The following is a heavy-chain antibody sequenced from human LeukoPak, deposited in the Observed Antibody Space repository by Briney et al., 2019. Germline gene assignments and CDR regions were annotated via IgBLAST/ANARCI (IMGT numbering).Heavy chain of an antibody. V-gene: IGHV3-15*01. Sequence: GGSLRLSCAASGFXFRNAWMSWVRQAPGKGLEWIGRIKSQTDGGTIAYAAPVKGRFTISRDDSKNTLDLQMNSLKTEDTAVYYCATAAGIAAPGTKGIDYWGQGTLVTVSS. CDR2: IKSQTDGGTI. J-gene: IGHJ4*02. CDR3: ATAAGIAAPGTKGIDY. D-gene: IGHD6-13*01. CDR1: GFXFRNAW.